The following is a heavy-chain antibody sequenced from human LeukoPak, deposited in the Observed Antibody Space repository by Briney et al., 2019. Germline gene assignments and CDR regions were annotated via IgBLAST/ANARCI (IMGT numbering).Heavy chain of an antibody. Sequence: ASVKVSCKASGYTFTGYYMHWVRQAPGQGLEWMGWVNPNSGNTASAQKFQGRVTMTRNTSISTAYMELSSLRSEDTAVYYCARGAVYYYYGMDVWGQGTTVTVSS. CDR2: VNPNSGNT. CDR1: GYTFTGYY. CDR3: ARGAVYYYYGMDV. V-gene: IGHV1-8*02. J-gene: IGHJ6*02.